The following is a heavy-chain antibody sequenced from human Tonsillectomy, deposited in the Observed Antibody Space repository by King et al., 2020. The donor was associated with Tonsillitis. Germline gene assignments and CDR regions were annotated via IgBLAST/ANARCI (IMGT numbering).Heavy chain of an antibody. Sequence: VQLVESGGGLVQPGGPLRLSCAASGFTFRSYALSWVRQSPGKGLQWVSAISGRGYKTYYIDSVKGRFTISRDNSKNTLSLQLNSLRAEDTGVYYCVREMLTGSCADYWGQGTLVTVSS. J-gene: IGHJ4*02. D-gene: IGHD2-15*01. CDR1: GFTFRSYA. CDR2: ISGRGYKT. V-gene: IGHV3-23*04. CDR3: VREMLTGSCADY.